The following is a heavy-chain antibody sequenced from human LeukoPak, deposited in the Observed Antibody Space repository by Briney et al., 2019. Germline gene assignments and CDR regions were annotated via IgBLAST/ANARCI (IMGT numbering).Heavy chain of an antibody. Sequence: GGSLRLSCAASGFNFSTYWMTWVRQAPGKGLEWVANIKKDGSEKYYADSVQGRSTISRDNAKNSLYLQMNSLRAEDTALYYCARRYSGYEWAFDIWGQGTMVTVSS. CDR3: ARRYSGYEWAFDI. V-gene: IGHV3-7*01. CDR1: GFNFSTYW. D-gene: IGHD5-12*01. CDR2: IKKDGSEK. J-gene: IGHJ3*02.